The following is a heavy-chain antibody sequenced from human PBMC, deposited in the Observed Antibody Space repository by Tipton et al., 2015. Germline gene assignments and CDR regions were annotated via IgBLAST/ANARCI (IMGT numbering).Heavy chain of an antibody. J-gene: IGHJ3*02. D-gene: IGHD5-24*01. V-gene: IGHV4-31*03. CDR1: SGSISSGPYN. Sequence: TLSLTCTISSGSISSGPYNWGWIRQPPGKGLEWIGYMYYSGSTHYNPSLKSRVSMSVDTSKDQFSLKVSSVTAADTAVYYCARERQMDTFDIWGQGTMVTVSS. CDR3: ARERQMDTFDI. CDR2: MYYSGST.